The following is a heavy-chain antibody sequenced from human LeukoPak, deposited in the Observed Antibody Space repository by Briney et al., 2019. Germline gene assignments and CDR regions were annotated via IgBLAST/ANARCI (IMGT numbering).Heavy chain of an antibody. D-gene: IGHD3-3*01. CDR1: GFTFSSYW. J-gene: IGHJ6*03. Sequence: PGGSLRLSCAASGFTFSSYWMSWVRQAPGKWLEWVANIKQDGSEKYYVDSVKGRFTISRDNAKNSLYLQMNSLRAEDTAVYYCARDERFLEWLHHYYYYYMDVWGKGTTVTVSS. CDR3: ARDERFLEWLHHYYYYYMDV. V-gene: IGHV3-7*01. CDR2: IKQDGSEK.